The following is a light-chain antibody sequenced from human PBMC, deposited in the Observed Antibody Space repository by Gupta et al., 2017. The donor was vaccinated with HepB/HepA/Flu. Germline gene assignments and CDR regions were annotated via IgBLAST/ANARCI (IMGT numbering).Light chain of an antibody. V-gene: IGKV1-39*01. CDR3: QQSDSAPVT. Sequence: DIQMTQSPSSLSASLGDRVTITCRASQTISTYLNWHQQKPGKAPELLIYGASSLQSGVPSRFSGSGSGTDFTLTISKRQPEDFATYYCQQSDSAPVTFGQGTKVDIK. J-gene: IGKJ1*01. CDR1: QTISTY. CDR2: GAS.